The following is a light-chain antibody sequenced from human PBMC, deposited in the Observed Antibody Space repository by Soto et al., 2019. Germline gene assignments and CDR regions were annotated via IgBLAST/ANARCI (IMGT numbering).Light chain of an antibody. CDR3: SSYTSSSVV. CDR1: SSDVGGYNY. J-gene: IGLJ2*01. Sequence: QSVLTQPASVSGSPGQSITISCTGTSSDVGGYNYVSWYQQHPGKAPKLMIYDVSNRPSGVSNRFSGSKSGKTASLTISGLQAEDEADYYCSSYTSSSVVCGGGTKLTVL. CDR2: DVS. V-gene: IGLV2-14*01.